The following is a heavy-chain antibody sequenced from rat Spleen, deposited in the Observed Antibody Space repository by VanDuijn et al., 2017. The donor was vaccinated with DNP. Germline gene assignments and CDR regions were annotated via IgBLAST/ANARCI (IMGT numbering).Heavy chain of an antibody. CDR3: ARRGPGYNGYFDY. D-gene: IGHD1-4*01. Sequence: EVQLVESGGGLVQPGRSLKLSCAASGFIFSDYAMAWVRQVPKKGLEWVATISYDGSSAYYRDSVKGRFTISRDNANSTLHLQMDSLRSEDTATYYCARRGPGYNGYFDYWGQGVMVTVSS. V-gene: IGHV5-17*01. J-gene: IGHJ2*01. CDR2: ISYDGSSA. CDR1: GFIFSDYA.